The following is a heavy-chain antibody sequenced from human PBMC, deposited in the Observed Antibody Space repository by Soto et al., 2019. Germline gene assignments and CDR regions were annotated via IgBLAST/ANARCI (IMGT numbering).Heavy chain of an antibody. V-gene: IGHV1-69*13. CDR3: ARDSSVTTLGDYYYYGMDV. Sequence: SVKVSCKASGGTFSSYAISWVRQAPGQGLEWMGGIIPIFGTANYAQKFQGRVTITADESTSTAYMELSSLRSEDTAVYYCARDSSVTTLGDYYYYGMDVWGQGTTVTVSS. CDR1: GGTFSSYA. J-gene: IGHJ6*02. CDR2: IIPIFGTA. D-gene: IGHD4-17*01.